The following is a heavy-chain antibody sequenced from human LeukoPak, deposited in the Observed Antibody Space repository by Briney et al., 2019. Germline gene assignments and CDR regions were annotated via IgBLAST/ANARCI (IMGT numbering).Heavy chain of an antibody. CDR2: INHSGST. J-gene: IGHJ6*03. Sequence: SETLSLTCTVSGGSVSSGNYYWSWIRQPPGKGLEWIGEINHSGSTNYNPSLKSRFTISVDTSKNQFSLKLSSVTAADTGVYYCARGQGYCSSTSCYNYYYMDVWGKGTTVTVSS. D-gene: IGHD2-2*02. V-gene: IGHV4-39*07. CDR3: ARGQGYCSSTSCYNYYYMDV. CDR1: GGSVSSGNYY.